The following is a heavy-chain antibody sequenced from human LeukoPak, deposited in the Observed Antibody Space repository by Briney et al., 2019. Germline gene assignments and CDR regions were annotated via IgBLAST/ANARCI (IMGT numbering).Heavy chain of an antibody. J-gene: IGHJ4*02. CDR3: ARDSASTAAVYDY. CDR2: IYHSGST. Sequence: SETLSLTCTVSGGSISSGGYYWSWIRQPPGKGLEWIGYIYHSGSTYYNPSLKSRVTISVDRSKNQFSLKLSSVIAADTAVYYCARDSASTAAVYDYWGQGTLVTVSS. V-gene: IGHV4-30-2*01. D-gene: IGHD2-8*01. CDR1: GGSISSGGYY.